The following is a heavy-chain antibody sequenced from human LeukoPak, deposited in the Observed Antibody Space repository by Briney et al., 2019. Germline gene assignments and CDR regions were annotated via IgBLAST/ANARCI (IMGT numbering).Heavy chain of an antibody. J-gene: IGHJ5*02. D-gene: IGHD5-18*01. CDR1: GFTFSSYS. V-gene: IGHV3-21*01. CDR2: ISSSSSYI. Sequence: KAGGSLRLSCAASGFTFSSYSMNWVRQAPGKGLEWVSSISSSSSYIYYADSVKGRFTISRDNAKNSLYLQMNSLRAEDTAVYYCAPPPGSNGSNCFDPGAREPLVTVS. CDR3: APPPGSNGSNCFDP.